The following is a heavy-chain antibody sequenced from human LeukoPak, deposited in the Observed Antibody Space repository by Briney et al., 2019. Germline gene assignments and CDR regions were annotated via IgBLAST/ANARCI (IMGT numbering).Heavy chain of an antibody. Sequence: PSETLSLTCTVSGGSVTRGAYSWTWIRQPIGKGLEWIGRIYTSGDTKYNPSLKSRVTISVGASNNQFSLKLSSVTAADTAVYYCARESTMVRGVIWARRKIDYWGQGTLVTVSS. V-gene: IGHV4-61*02. CDR1: GGSVTRGAYS. J-gene: IGHJ4*02. CDR3: ARESTMVRGVIWARRKIDY. D-gene: IGHD3-10*01. CDR2: IYTSGDT.